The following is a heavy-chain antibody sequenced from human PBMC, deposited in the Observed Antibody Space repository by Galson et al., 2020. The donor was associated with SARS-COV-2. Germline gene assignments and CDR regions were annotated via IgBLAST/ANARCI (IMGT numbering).Heavy chain of an antibody. J-gene: IGHJ3*02. CDR1: GYTFTGYY. CDR2: IHPNSGGP. V-gene: IGHV1-2*02. Sequence: ASVKVSCKASGYTFTGYYMHWVRQAPGQGLEWMGWIHPNSGGPNYAQKFQGRVTMTRDTSISIAYMELSRLRSDDTAVYYCARDETAMVTNGFDIWGQGTMVTVSS. D-gene: IGHD5-18*01. CDR3: ARDETAMVTNGFDI.